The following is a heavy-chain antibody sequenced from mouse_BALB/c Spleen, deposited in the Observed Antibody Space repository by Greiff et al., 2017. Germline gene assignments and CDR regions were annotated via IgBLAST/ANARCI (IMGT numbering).Heavy chain of an antibody. J-gene: IGHJ1*01. CDR3: ARVSYYRYDWYFDV. CDR1: GFTFSDFY. CDR2: SRNKANDYTT. D-gene: IGHD2-14*01. Sequence: EVNLVESGGGLVQPGGSLRLSCATSGFTFSDFYMEWVRQPPGKRLEWIAASRNKANDYTTEYSASVKGRFIVSRDTSQSILYLQMNALRAEDTAIYYCARVSYYRYDWYFDVWGAGTTVTVSS. V-gene: IGHV7-1*02.